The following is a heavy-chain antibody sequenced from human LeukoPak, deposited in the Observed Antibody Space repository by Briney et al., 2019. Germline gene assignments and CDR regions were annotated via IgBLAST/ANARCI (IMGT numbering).Heavy chain of an antibody. J-gene: IGHJ4*02. CDR3: ARQLSSDDPLDD. CDR2: IYPADSDT. Sequence: GESLNISCKCSGYRFTTYWIAWVRQMPGKGLERMGIIYPADSDTRYSPSFQGQVTISADKSISTAYLQWSSLKASDTAIYYCARQLSSDDPLDDWGQGTLVTVSS. CDR1: GYRFTTYW. D-gene: IGHD6-19*01. V-gene: IGHV5-51*01.